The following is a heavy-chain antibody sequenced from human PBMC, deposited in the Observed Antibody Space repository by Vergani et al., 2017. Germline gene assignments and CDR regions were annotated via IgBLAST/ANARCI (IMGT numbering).Heavy chain of an antibody. CDR3: ARHTTYTDS. CDR1: EYSFGNYW. J-gene: IGHJ4*02. Sequence: EVELVQSGPEMRKPGESLKISCKGSEYSFGNYWIGWVRQMPGKGLEWMGIIYPADSDTRYSPSFQGQFTISADKSISTAYLQWDSLKASDTALYYCARHTTYTDSWGQGTLVTVSS. CDR2: IYPADSDT. V-gene: IGHV5-51*01. D-gene: IGHD1-1*01.